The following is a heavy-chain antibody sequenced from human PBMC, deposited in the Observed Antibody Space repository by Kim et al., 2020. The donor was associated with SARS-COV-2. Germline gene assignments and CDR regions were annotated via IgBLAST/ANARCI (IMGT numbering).Heavy chain of an antibody. CDR3: AKDLGVRTFVVVPAVGFDY. D-gene: IGHD2-2*01. Sequence: GRFTISRDNSKNTLYLQMNSLRAEDTAVYYCAKDLGVRTFVVVPAVGFDYWGQGTLVTVSS. V-gene: IGHV3-23*01. J-gene: IGHJ4*02.